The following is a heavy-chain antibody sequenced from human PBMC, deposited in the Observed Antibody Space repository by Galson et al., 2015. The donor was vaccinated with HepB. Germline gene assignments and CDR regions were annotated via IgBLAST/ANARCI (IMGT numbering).Heavy chain of an antibody. D-gene: IGHD7-27*01. CDR3: GTDKWGFPDY. CDR2: IKGDGSGI. V-gene: IGHV3-74*03. CDR1: GFTFRNYW. J-gene: IGHJ4*02. Sequence: SLSLSGAASGFTFRNYWMVWGRQAPGAGLVWVSRIKGDGSGITYVGSGKGRFTISRDNAKNTVYLEMNSLRDEDTAVYYCGTDKWGFPDYWGQGTLVTVSS.